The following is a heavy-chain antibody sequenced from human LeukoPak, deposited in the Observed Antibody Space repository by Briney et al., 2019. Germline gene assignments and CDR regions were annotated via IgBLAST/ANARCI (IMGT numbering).Heavy chain of an antibody. D-gene: IGHD6-13*01. CDR1: GGSISSGSYY. Sequence: SETLSLTCTVSGGSISSGSYYWSWIRQPAGKGLEWIGRIYTSGSTNYNPSLKSRVTISVDTSKNQFSLKLSSVTAADTAVYYCARECSSSWIDYWGQGTLVTVSS. J-gene: IGHJ4*02. CDR2: IYTSGST. V-gene: IGHV4-61*02. CDR3: ARECSSSWIDY.